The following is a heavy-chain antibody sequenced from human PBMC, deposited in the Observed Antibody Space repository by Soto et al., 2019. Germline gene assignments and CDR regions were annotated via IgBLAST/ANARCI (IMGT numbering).Heavy chain of an antibody. J-gene: IGHJ6*02. CDR1: GGSISSGGYY. Sequence: QVQLQESGPGLVKPSQTLSLTCTVSGGSISSGGYYWSWIRQHPGKGLEWIGYIYYSGSTYYNPSLKSRVTISVYTSKNQCSLKLSSVTAADTAVYYCARTTLVTIFGVVISTGMDVWGQGTTVTVSS. D-gene: IGHD3-3*01. V-gene: IGHV4-31*03. CDR2: IYYSGST. CDR3: ARTTLVTIFGVVISTGMDV.